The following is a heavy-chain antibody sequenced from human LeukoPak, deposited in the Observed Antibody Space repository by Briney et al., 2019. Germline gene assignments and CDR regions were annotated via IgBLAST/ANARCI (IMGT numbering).Heavy chain of an antibody. CDR1: GGSISSYY. J-gene: IGHJ4*02. Sequence: SETLSLTCTVSGGSISSYYWSWIRQPPGKGLEWIGYIYYSGSTNYNPSLKSRVTMSVDTSKNQFSLKLSSVTAADTAVYYCASQYGSGTLAYGYWGQGTLVTVSS. CDR3: ASQYGSGTLAYGY. V-gene: IGHV4-59*08. D-gene: IGHD3-10*01. CDR2: IYYSGST.